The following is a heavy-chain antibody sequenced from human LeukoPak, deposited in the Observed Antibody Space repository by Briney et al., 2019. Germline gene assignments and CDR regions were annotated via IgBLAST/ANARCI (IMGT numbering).Heavy chain of an antibody. CDR2: IYYSGST. CDR1: GGSISSYY. D-gene: IGHD6-13*01. CDR3: ARRAAAGKYGMDV. V-gene: IGHV4-59*08. Sequence: PSETLSLTCTVSGGSISSYYWSWIRQPPGKGLEWIGYIYYSGSTNYNPSLKSRVTISVDTSKNQFSLKLSSVTAADTAVYYCARRAAAGKYGMDVWGQGTTVTVSS. J-gene: IGHJ6*02.